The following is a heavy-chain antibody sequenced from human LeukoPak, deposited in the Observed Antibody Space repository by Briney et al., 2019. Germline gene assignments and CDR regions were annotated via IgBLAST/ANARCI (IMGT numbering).Heavy chain of an antibody. J-gene: IGHJ4*02. CDR1: GFTFSSYE. D-gene: IGHD3-3*01. CDR2: INHSGST. Sequence: PGGSARLSCAASGFTFSSYEMNWVRQPPGKGLEWIGEINHSGSTNYNPSLKSRVTISVDTSKNQFSLKLSSVTAADTAVYYCARGVSGPNDFWSGWVDYWGQGTLVTVSS. CDR3: ARGVSGPNDFWSGWVDY. V-gene: IGHV4-34*01.